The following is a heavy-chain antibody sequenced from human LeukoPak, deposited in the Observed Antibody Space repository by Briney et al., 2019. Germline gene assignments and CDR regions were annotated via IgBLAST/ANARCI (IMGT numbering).Heavy chain of an antibody. V-gene: IGHV3-53*01. J-gene: IGHJ3*01. Sequence: QPGGSLRLSCAASGFTVSSSFMSWVRQAPGKGLEWVSLIYIGGNTFYADSVKGRFTISRDNSKNTVCLQMNSLRAEDKAMYYCARAFYASERRQGFDLWGQGTMVSVSS. CDR3: ARAFYASERRQGFDL. D-gene: IGHD2/OR15-2a*01. CDR1: GFTVSSSF. CDR2: IYIGGNT.